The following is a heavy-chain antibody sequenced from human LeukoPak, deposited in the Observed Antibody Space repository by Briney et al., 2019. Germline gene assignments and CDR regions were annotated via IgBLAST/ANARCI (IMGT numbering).Heavy chain of an antibody. CDR1: GFTLSSNW. J-gene: IGHJ5*02. Sequence: GGSLRLSCAASGFTLSSNWMHWVRQAPGKGLVWVSRINSDGSSTSYADSVKGRFTISRDNSKNTLYLQMNSLRAEDTAVYYCAKDRSPRVVPAATGLDPWGQGTLVTVSS. D-gene: IGHD2-2*01. CDR3: AKDRSPRVVPAATGLDP. CDR2: INSDGSST. V-gene: IGHV3-74*01.